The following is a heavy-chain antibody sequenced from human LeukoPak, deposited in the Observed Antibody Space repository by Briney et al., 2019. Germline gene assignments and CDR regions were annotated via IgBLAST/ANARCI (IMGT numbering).Heavy chain of an antibody. CDR2: INPNSGGT. D-gene: IGHD3-9*01. J-gene: IGHJ4*02. V-gene: IGHV1-2*02. CDR1: GYTFTGYY. Sequence: GASVKVSCKASGYTFTGYYMHWVRQAPGQGLEWMGWINPNSGGTNYAQKFQGRVTMTRDTSISTAYMELSRLRSDDTAVYYCARAARPLHYDILTGYHDYRGQGTLVTVSS. CDR3: ARAARPLHYDILTGYHDY.